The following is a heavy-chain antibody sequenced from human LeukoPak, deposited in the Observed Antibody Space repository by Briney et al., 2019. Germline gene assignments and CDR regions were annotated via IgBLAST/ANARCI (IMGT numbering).Heavy chain of an antibody. CDR2: IYYSGST. V-gene: IGHV4-30-4*08. CDR3: ARAESSSWMYYFDY. D-gene: IGHD6-13*01. J-gene: IGHJ4*02. CDR1: GGSISSGDYY. Sequence: SETLSLTCTVSGGSISSGDYYWSWIRQPPGKGLEWIGYIYYSGSTYYNPSLKSRVTISVDTSKNQFSLELSSVTAADTAVYYCARAESSSWMYYFDYWGQGTLVTVSS.